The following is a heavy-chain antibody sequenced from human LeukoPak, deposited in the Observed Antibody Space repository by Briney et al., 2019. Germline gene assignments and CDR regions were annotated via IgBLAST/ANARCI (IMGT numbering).Heavy chain of an antibody. Sequence: GGSLRLCCAASGFTFSDYYMSWIRQAPGKGLEWVSYISSSGSTIYYADSVKGRFTISRDNVKNSLYLQMNSLRAEDTAVYYCATSGWYGYYYFDYWGQGTLVTVSS. CDR2: ISSSGSTI. J-gene: IGHJ4*02. CDR1: GFTFSDYY. CDR3: ATSGWYGYYYFDY. V-gene: IGHV3-11*04. D-gene: IGHD6-19*01.